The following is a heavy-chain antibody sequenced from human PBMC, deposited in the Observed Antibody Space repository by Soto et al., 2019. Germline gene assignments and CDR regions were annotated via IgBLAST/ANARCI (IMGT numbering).Heavy chain of an antibody. CDR3: ARDRAQYGMEV. J-gene: IGHJ6*02. Sequence: SETLSLTCTVSGGSISSYYWSWIRQPPGKGLEWIGYIYYSASTNYNPSLKSRVTISVDTSKNQFSLKLSSVTAADTAVYYCARDRAQYGMEVWGQGTTVTVSS. D-gene: IGHD3-10*01. CDR2: IYYSAST. CDR1: GGSISSYY. V-gene: IGHV4-59*01.